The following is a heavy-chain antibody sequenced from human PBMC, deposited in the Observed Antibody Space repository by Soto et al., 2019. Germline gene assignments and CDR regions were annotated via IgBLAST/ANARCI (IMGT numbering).Heavy chain of an antibody. J-gene: IGHJ4*02. CDR2: ISYDGSNK. Sequence: QVQLVESGGGVVQPGRSLRLSCAASGFTFSSYAMHWVRQAPGKGLEWVAVISYDGSNKYYADSVKGRFTISRDNSKNTLYLQMNSLRAEDTAVYYCAGGTTVDGWRDWGQGTLVTVSS. CDR3: AGGTTVDGWRD. CDR1: GFTFSSYA. D-gene: IGHD4-17*01. V-gene: IGHV3-30-3*01.